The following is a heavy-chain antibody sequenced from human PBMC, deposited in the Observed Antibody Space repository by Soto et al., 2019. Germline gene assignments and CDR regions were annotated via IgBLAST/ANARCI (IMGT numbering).Heavy chain of an antibody. Sequence: GGSLRLSCAASGFTFSYYAMSWVRQAPGRGLEWVSAISPSGGSTYYADSVKGRFTISRDNSKNTLSLQMNSLRAEDTAIYYCTKKFGGDGSFDYWGQGTLVTVSS. D-gene: IGHD2-21*02. V-gene: IGHV3-23*01. CDR3: TKKFGGDGSFDY. CDR2: ISPSGGST. CDR1: GFTFSYYA. J-gene: IGHJ4*02.